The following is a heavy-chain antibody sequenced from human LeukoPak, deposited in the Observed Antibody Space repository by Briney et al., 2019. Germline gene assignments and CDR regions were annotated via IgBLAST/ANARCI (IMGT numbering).Heavy chain of an antibody. V-gene: IGHV1-2*02. CDR1: GYTFTGYY. CDR3: ARGRSNYYGSGSFRFDP. J-gene: IGHJ5*02. CDR2: INPNSGGT. Sequence: ASVKVSCKASGYTFTGYYMHWVRQAPGQGLEWMGWINPNSGGTNYAQKFQGRVTMTRDTSISTAYMELSRLRSDDTAVYYCARGRSNYYGSGSFRFDPWGQGTLVTVSS. D-gene: IGHD3-10*01.